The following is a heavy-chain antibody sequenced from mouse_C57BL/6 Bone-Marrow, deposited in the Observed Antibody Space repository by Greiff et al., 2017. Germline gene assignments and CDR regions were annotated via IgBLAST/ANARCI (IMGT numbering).Heavy chain of an antibody. CDR2: INPSSGYT. D-gene: IGHD1-1*01. Sequence: QVQLKQSGAELAKPGASVKLSCKASGYTFTSYWMHLVKQRPGQGLEWIGYINPSSGYTKYNQKFKDKATLTADKSSSTAYMQLSSLTYEDSAVYYCARPPEYYYGSRRYYFDYWGQGTTLTVSS. CDR3: ARPPEYYYGSRRYYFDY. J-gene: IGHJ2*01. CDR1: GYTFTSYW. V-gene: IGHV1-7*01.